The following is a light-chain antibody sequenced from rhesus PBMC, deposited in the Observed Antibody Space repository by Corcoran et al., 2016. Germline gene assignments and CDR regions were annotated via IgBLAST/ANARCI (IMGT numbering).Light chain of an antibody. CDR3: QHGYGTPLT. Sequence: DIQMTQSPSSLSASIGDRVTITCQASQVISNNLAWYQPKPGKVPLLLIYQASTLQIGVPSRLRGSGSGTDFTLTISSLQPEDFATYYCQHGYGTPLTFGGGTKVELK. CDR2: QAS. J-gene: IGKJ4*01. V-gene: IGKV1-25*01. CDR1: QVISNN.